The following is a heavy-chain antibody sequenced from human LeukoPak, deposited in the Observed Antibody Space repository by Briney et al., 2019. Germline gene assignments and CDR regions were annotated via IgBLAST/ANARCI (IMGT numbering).Heavy chain of an antibody. CDR3: AKDLYNWNKYYFDY. CDR1: GFTFSSYG. D-gene: IGHD1-1*01. J-gene: IGHJ4*02. CDR2: ISGSGGST. Sequence: GGSLRLSCAASGFTFSSYGMSWVRQAPGKGLEWVSAISGSGGSTYYADSVKGRFTISRDNSKNTLYLQMNSLRAEDTAVYYCAKDLYNWNKYYFDYWGQGTLVTVSS. V-gene: IGHV3-23*01.